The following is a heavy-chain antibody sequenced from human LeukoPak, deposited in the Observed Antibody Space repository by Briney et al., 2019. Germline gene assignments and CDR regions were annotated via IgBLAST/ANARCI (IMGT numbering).Heavy chain of an antibody. Sequence: GGSLRLSCVASGFTFANYAMHWVRKAPGKGLEWVAGVSWNSRNNMGYADSVKGRFTISRDNAKNSVYLQMNSLRSEDTALYYCVKDIASVVYCSGGTCYFDYWGQGTLVIVSS. D-gene: IGHD2-15*01. CDR1: GFTFANYA. J-gene: IGHJ4*02. CDR2: VSWNSRNNM. V-gene: IGHV3-9*01. CDR3: VKDIASVVYCSGGTCYFDY.